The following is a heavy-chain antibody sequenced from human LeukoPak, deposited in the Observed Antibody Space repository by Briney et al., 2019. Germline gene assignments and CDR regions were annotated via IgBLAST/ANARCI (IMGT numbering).Heavy chain of an antibody. Sequence: PGGSLRLSCTVSGFTLSSYEMSWIRQAPGKGLEWVSSIDYSGGSSYYADSVKGRFTISREDSKNTLYLQLNSLRAEDTALYYCARVGATINAFDIWGQGTMVTVSS. J-gene: IGHJ3*02. CDR1: GFTLSSYE. D-gene: IGHD1-26*01. CDR2: IDYSGGSS. CDR3: ARVGATINAFDI. V-gene: IGHV3-23*01.